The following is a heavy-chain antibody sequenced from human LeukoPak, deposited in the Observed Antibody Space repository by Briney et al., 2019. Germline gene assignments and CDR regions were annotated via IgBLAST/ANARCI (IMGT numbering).Heavy chain of an antibody. CDR2: INDSGGST. V-gene: IGHV3-23*01. J-gene: IGHJ4*02. CDR1: GFTFSNYA. D-gene: IGHD6-19*01. CDR3: AKPAISSRGWYYDY. Sequence: GGSLRLSCAASGFTFSNYAMSWVRQAPGKGLEWVSVINDSGGSTYYADSVKGRFTISRDNSKNTLYLQMNSLRAEDTAVYYCAKPAISSRGWYYDYWGQGTLVTVSS.